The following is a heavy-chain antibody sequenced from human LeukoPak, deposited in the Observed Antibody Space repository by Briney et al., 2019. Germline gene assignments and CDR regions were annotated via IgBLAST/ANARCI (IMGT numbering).Heavy chain of an antibody. D-gene: IGHD6-13*01. V-gene: IGHV3-23*01. J-gene: IGHJ4*02. Sequence: GGSLRLSCAASGFTFRNYGMTWVRQAPGKGLEWVAVISGGGSYTNYADSVKGRFTISRDNSKNTLDLQMNSLRAEDTAVYYCAKDREQLAPYYFDYWGQGTLVTVSS. CDR3: AKDREQLAPYYFDY. CDR2: ISGGGSYT. CDR1: GFTFRNYG.